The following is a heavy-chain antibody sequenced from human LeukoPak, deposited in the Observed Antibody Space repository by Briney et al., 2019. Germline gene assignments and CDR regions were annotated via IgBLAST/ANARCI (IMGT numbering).Heavy chain of an antibody. J-gene: IGHJ4*02. D-gene: IGHD4-11*01. CDR2: IYSGGST. Sequence: PGGSLRLSWAASGFTVSSNSMSWVRQAPGKGLEWVSIIYSGGSTYNADSVKGRFTISRDNSKNTLYLQMNSLRAEDTAVYYCAREGTVRGQGTLVTVSS. V-gene: IGHV3-66*01. CDR1: GFTVSSNS. CDR3: AREGTV.